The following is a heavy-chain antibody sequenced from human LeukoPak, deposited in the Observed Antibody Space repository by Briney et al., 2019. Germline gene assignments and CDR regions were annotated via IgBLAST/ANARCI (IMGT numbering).Heavy chain of an antibody. CDR2: IYYSGST. Sequence: SETLSLTCTVSGGSISSSSCYWGWIRQPPGKGLEWIGSIYYSGSTYYNPSLKSRVTISVDTSKNQFSLKLSSVTAADTAVYYCARHEKGHPTGFWSGPTPDDLYYSDYWGQGTLVTVSS. CDR3: ARHEKGHPTGFWSGPTPDDLYYSDY. D-gene: IGHD3-3*01. CDR1: GGSISSSSCY. V-gene: IGHV4-39*01. J-gene: IGHJ4*02.